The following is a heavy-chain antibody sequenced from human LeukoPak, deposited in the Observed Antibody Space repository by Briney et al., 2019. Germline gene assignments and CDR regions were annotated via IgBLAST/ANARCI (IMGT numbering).Heavy chain of an antibody. D-gene: IGHD6-19*01. CDR1: GDSVSSNSAA. V-gene: IGHV6-1*01. J-gene: IGHJ4*02. CDR3: ARGAVAHFDY. CDR2: TYYRSKWYT. Sequence: SQTLSLTCAISGDSVSSNSAAWNWIRQSPSRGLKWLGRTYYRSKWYTDYAVSVKSRITINSDTSKHQFSLQLNSVTPEDTAVYYCARGAVAHFDYWGQGTLVTVSS.